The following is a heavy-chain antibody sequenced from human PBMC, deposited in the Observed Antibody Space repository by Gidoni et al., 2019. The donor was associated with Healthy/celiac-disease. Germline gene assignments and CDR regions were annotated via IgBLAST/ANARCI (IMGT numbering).Heavy chain of an antibody. CDR1: AFTFDAYA. Sequence: EVQLVESGGGLVQPGRSLRLSCAASAFTFDAYAMHWVRQAPGTGLEWVSGISGNSGSIGYADSVKGRFTISRDNAKNSLYLQMNSLRAEDTALYYCAKASYGSGSYYTPSYYYYGMDVWGQGTTVTVSS. CDR2: ISGNSGSI. V-gene: IGHV3-9*01. D-gene: IGHD3-10*01. CDR3: AKASYGSGSYYTPSYYYYGMDV. J-gene: IGHJ6*02.